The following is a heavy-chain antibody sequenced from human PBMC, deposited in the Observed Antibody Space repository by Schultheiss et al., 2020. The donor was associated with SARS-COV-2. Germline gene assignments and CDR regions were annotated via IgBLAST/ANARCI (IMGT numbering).Heavy chain of an antibody. Sequence: GGSLRLSCAASGFTFSSYEMNWVRQAPGKGLEWVSGISGSGGSTYYADSVKGRFTISRDNSKNTLYLQMNSLRAEDTAVYYCAKEFGYTFYYYYYGMDVWGQGTTVTVSS. CDR2: ISGSGGST. CDR1: GFTFSSYE. V-gene: IGHV3-23*01. CDR3: AKEFGYTFYYYYYGMDV. D-gene: IGHD6-13*01. J-gene: IGHJ6*02.